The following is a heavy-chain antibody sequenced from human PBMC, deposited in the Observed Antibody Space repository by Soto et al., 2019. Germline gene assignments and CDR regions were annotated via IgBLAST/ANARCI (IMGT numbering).Heavy chain of an antibody. V-gene: IGHV1-8*01. J-gene: IGHJ6*03. CDR3: ARVLGGYSGYDWVEVYYYMDV. CDR2: MNPNSGNT. CDR1: GYTFTSYD. D-gene: IGHD5-12*01. Sequence: ASVKVSCKASGYTFTSYDINWVRQATGQGLEWMGWMNPNSGNTGYAQKFQGRVTMTRNNSISTAYMELSSLRSEDTAVYYCARVLGGYSGYDWVEVYYYMDVWGKGTTVTVSS.